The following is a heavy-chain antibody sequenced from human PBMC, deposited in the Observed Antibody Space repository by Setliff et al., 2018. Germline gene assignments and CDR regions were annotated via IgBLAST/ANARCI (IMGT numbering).Heavy chain of an antibody. Sequence: PSETLSLTCAAYGGSFSDYYWTWIRQPPGKGLEWIGEINHSGSTNYNPSLKSRVTISVDTSKNQFSLKVNSVAAADTAVYYCARGRNVAARPLDSWGQGTLVTVSS. J-gene: IGHJ4*02. CDR3: ARGRNVAARPLDS. CDR2: INHSGST. V-gene: IGHV4-34*01. CDR1: GGSFSDYY. D-gene: IGHD6-6*01.